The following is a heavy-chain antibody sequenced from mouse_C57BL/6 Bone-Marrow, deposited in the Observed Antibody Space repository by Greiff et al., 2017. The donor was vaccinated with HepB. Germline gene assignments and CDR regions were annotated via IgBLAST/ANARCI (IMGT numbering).Heavy chain of an antibody. V-gene: IGHV1-55*01. D-gene: IGHD2-5*01. CDR1: GYTFTSYW. CDR2: IYPGSGST. J-gene: IGHJ3*01. CDR3: ARSRSVYSNYLAWVAY. Sequence: QVQLQQSGAELVKPGASVKMSCKASGYTFTSYWITWVKQRPGQGLEWIGDIYPGSGSTNYNEKFKSKATLTVDTSSSTAYMQLSSLTSEDSAVYYCARSRSVYSNYLAWVAYWGQGTLVTVSA.